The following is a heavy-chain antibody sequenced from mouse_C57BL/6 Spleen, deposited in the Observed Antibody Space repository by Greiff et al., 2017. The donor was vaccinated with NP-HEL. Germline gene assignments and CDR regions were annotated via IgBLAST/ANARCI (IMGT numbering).Heavy chain of an antibody. CDR3: SSNYGSSYYAMDY. J-gene: IGHJ4*01. V-gene: IGHV1-7*01. Sequence: QVQLQQSGAELAKPGASVKLSCKASGYTFTSYWMHWVNQRPGQGLEWIGYINPSSGYTKYNQKFKDKATLTADKSSCTAYMQLSSLTYADSAVYYCSSNYGSSYYAMDYWGQGTSVTVSS. CDR2: INPSSGYT. CDR1: GYTFTSYW. D-gene: IGHD1-1*01.